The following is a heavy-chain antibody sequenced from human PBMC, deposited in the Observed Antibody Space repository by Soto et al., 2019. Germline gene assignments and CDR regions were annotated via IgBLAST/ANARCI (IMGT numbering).Heavy chain of an antibody. V-gene: IGHV3-30*18. CDR1: GFTFSSYG. Sequence: GGSLRLSCAASGFTFSSYGMHWVRQAPAKGLEWVAVISYDGSNKYYADSVKGRFTISRDNSKNTLYLQMNSLRAEDTAVYYCAKVGAIVGGIAAAGINYYYYGMDVWGQGTTVTVSS. J-gene: IGHJ6*02. CDR3: AKVGAIVGGIAAAGINYYYYGMDV. D-gene: IGHD6-13*01. CDR2: ISYDGSNK.